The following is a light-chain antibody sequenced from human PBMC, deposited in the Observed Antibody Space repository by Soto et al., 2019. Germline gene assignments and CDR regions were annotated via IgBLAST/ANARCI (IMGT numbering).Light chain of an antibody. V-gene: IGKV1-33*01. CDR1: QDISNY. J-gene: IGKJ4*01. Sequence: DIQMTQSPSSLSASVGARVTITCQASQDISNYLNCYQQKPGKAPKLLIYDASTLETGVPSRFSGSGSWTDFTFTISSLQHEDIATYYCQQYDSSPLTFGGGTKVEIK. CDR2: DAS. CDR3: QQYDSSPLT.